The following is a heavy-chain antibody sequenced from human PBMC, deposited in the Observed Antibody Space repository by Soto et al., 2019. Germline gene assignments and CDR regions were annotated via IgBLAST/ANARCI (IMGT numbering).Heavy chain of an antibody. D-gene: IGHD1-26*01. V-gene: IGHV4-31*03. CDR1: GGSISSGGYF. CDR3: ARGAVGATIYFDY. Sequence: QVQLQESGPGLVKPSQTLSLTCTVSGGSISSGGYFWSWIRQHPGKGLEWIGYIYYSGNTFYNPSLKTRVSILVDTSKNQFSLKLSSVTAADTAVYYCARGAVGATIYFDYWGQGTLVTVSS. CDR2: IYYSGNT. J-gene: IGHJ4*02.